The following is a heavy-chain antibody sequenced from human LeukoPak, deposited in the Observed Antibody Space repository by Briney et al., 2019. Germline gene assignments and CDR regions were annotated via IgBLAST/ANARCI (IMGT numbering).Heavy chain of an antibody. CDR3: ARGRERITMVRGVAENPQYYYYYMDV. CDR2: IIPIFGTA. J-gene: IGHJ6*03. Sequence: SVKVSCKASGGTFSSYAISWVRQAPGQGLEWMGGIIPIFGTANYAQKFQGRVTITTDESTSTAYMELSSLRSEDTAVYYCARGRERITMVRGVAENPQYYYYYMDVWGKGTTVTVSS. V-gene: IGHV1-69*05. D-gene: IGHD3-10*01. CDR1: GGTFSSYA.